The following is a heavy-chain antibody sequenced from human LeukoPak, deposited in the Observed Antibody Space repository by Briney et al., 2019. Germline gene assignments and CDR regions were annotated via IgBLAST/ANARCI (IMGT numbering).Heavy chain of an antibody. Sequence: ASVKVSCKVSGYTLTELSMHWVRQAPGQGLEWMGWINPHSGGTNYAQKFQGRVTMTRDTSITTAYMELSRLISDDTAVYYCARDHLLTSHNWFDPWGQGTLVTVSS. V-gene: IGHV1-2*02. D-gene: IGHD2-21*01. CDR2: INPHSGGT. J-gene: IGHJ5*02. CDR1: GYTLTELS. CDR3: ARDHLLTSHNWFDP.